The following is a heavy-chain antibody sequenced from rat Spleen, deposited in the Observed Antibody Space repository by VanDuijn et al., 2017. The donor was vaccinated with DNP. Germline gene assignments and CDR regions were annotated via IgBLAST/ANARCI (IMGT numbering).Heavy chain of an antibody. CDR3: TRHGRRALDY. J-gene: IGHJ2*01. D-gene: IGHD1-11*01. CDR2: ISYIGSRT. Sequence: EVQLVESGGGLVQPGRSLKLSCAAAGVTFSDFNMAWVRQAPKKGLEWVATISYIGSRTYYRDSVKGRFTISRDDAKTTLSLQMDSLRSEDTATYYCTRHGRRALDYWGQGVMVTVSS. V-gene: IGHV5-7*01. CDR1: GVTFSDFN.